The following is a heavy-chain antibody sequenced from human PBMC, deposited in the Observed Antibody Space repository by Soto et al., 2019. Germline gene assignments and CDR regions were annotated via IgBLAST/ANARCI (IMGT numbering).Heavy chain of an antibody. J-gene: IGHJ5*02. CDR3: ARDKGGYYYGSGTAPAGWFDP. CDR1: GGSISSGGYY. CDR2: IYYSGST. D-gene: IGHD3-10*01. V-gene: IGHV4-31*03. Sequence: PSETLSLTCTVSGGSISSGGYYWSWIRQHPGKGLEWIGYIYYSGSTYYNPSLKSRVTISVDTSKNQFSLKLSSVTAADTAVYYCARDKGGYYYGSGTAPAGWFDPWGQGTLVTVSS.